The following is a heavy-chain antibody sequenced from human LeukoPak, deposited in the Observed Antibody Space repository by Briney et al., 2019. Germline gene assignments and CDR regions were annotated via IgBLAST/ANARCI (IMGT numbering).Heavy chain of an antibody. Sequence: GASVKVSCKASGYTFTSYYMHWVRQAPGQGLEWMGIINPSGGSTSYAQKFQGRVTMTRDTSTSTVYMELSSLRSEDTAVYYCARAAPLILRPVLKSYLDYWGQGTLVTVSS. V-gene: IGHV1-46*01. CDR2: INPSGGST. CDR1: GYTFTSYY. D-gene: IGHD2-8*01. CDR3: ARAAPLILRPVLKSYLDY. J-gene: IGHJ4*02.